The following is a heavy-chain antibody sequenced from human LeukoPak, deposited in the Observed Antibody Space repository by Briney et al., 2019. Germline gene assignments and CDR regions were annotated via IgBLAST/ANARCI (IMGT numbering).Heavy chain of an antibody. CDR1: GFTFDDYA. Sequence: GGSLRLPCAASGFTFDDYAMHWVRQAPGKGLEWVSGISWNSGSIGYADSVKGRFTISRDNAKNSLYLQMNSLRAEDTALYYCAKDIGYSSSGADYWGQGTLVTVSS. CDR2: ISWNSGSI. D-gene: IGHD6-6*01. V-gene: IGHV3-9*01. J-gene: IGHJ4*02. CDR3: AKDIGYSSSGADY.